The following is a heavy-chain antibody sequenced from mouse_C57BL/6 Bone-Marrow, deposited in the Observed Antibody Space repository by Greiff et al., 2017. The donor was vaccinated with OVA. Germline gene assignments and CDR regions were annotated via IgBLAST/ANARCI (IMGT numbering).Heavy chain of an antibody. CDR1: GFTFSDYY. D-gene: IGHD3-3*01. CDR2: INYDGSST. V-gene: IGHV5-16*01. CDR3: ASDSLGQGGFAH. Sequence: EVQLVESEGGLVQPGSSMKLSCTASGFTFSDYYMAWVRQVPEKGLEWVANINYDGSSTYYLDSLKSRFIISRDNAKNILYLQMSSLKSEDTATYYCASDSLGQGGFAHWGQGTLVTVSA. J-gene: IGHJ3*01.